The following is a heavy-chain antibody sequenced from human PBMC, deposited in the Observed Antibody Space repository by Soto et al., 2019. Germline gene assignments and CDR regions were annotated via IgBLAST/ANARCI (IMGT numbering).Heavy chain of an antibody. V-gene: IGHV2-5*02. Sequence: QITLKESGPTLLKPTQTLTLTCTFSGFSLSTSEVGVGWFRQPPGKALEWLALIYWDDDKRYSTSLKSRLTITKDTSKNRVVLTLTTVDPVDTATYFCAHRFDWYYFNYWGQGTLVTVSS. CDR1: GFSLSTSEVG. J-gene: IGHJ4*02. CDR3: AHRFDWYYFNY. CDR2: IYWDDDK. D-gene: IGHD3-9*01.